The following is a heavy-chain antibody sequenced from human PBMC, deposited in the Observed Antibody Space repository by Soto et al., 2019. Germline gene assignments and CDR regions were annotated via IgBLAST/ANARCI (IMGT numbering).Heavy chain of an antibody. CDR2: IWYDGSNK. Sequence: QVQLVESGGGVVQPGRSLRLSCAASGFTFSSYGMHWVRQAPGKGLEWVAVIWYDGSNKYYADSVKGRFTISRDNSKNTLYLQMNSLRAEDTAVYYCASSNITMVRGLYYYYYYGMDVWGQGTTVTVSS. D-gene: IGHD3-10*01. V-gene: IGHV3-33*01. CDR3: ASSNITMVRGLYYYYYYGMDV. J-gene: IGHJ6*02. CDR1: GFTFSSYG.